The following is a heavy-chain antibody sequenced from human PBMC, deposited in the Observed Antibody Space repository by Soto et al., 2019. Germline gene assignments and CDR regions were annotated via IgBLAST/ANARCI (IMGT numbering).Heavy chain of an antibody. CDR1: GGSISSGGYY. CDR3: ARDRGVRGVINPNWFDP. V-gene: IGHV4-31*03. J-gene: IGHJ5*02. D-gene: IGHD3-10*01. Sequence: QVQLQESGPGLVKPSQTLSLTCTVSGGSISSGGYYWSWIRQHPGKGLEWIGYIYYSGSTYYNPSIRSRVTISVDTSKNQCSLKLSSVTAADTAVYYCARDRGVRGVINPNWFDPWGQGTLVTVSS. CDR2: IYYSGST.